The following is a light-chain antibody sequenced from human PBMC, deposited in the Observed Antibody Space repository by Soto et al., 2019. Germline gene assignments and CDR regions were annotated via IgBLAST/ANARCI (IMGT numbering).Light chain of an antibody. Sequence: EIVMTQSPATLSVSPGERATLSCRASQSVSNTLAWYQQKPGQAPRLLIYGASTRATGIPARFSGSGSGTAFTLTISILQTEAFAVYYCQQSDNWPPVTFGQGTKVEI. CDR2: GAS. CDR1: QSVSNT. CDR3: QQSDNWPPVT. V-gene: IGKV3-15*01. J-gene: IGKJ1*01.